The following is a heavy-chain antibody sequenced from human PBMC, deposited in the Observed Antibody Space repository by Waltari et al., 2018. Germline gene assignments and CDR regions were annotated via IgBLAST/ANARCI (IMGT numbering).Heavy chain of an antibody. CDR1: XGSIRSFY. D-gene: IGHD5-18*01. Sequence: XXLQESGPGXXKPSXTLSLTCTVSXGSIRSFYWSWIRLPPGKGLEWIGYIYHSGITSYNPXXXSRVTIGVXTSKNXFSXKMRSVTAAXTAVYXXXXTAPPYSXXAXGGWSXXXXXGTLVTVSS. V-gene: IGHV4-59*08. CDR3: XXTAPPYSXXAXGGWSXX. CDR2: IYHSGIT. J-gene: IGHJ5*02.